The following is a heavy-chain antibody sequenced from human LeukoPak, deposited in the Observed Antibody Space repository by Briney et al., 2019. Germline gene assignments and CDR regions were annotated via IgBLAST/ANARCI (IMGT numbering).Heavy chain of an antibody. D-gene: IGHD6-19*01. CDR3: ARADSSGWYSVHFDY. CDR2: INPNSGGT. Sequence: ASVTVSCKASGYTFTGYYMHWVRQAPGQGLEWMGWINPNSGGTNYAQKFQGRVTMTRDTSISTAYMELSRLRSDDTAVYYCARADSSGWYSVHFDYWGQGTLVTVSS. V-gene: IGHV1-2*02. CDR1: GYTFTGYY. J-gene: IGHJ4*02.